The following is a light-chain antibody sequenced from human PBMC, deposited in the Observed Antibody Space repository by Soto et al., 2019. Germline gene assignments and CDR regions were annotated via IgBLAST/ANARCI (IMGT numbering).Light chain of an antibody. Sequence: IQMTQSPSSLSASVGDTVTITCRASQNISTYFNWYQQKVGEATKLLIFAVFNLQSGVPSRFAGTGSGRDFTLTIRSLQAEDYATDYCQQSHATPRTFGQGTRVEV. CDR2: AVF. J-gene: IGKJ1*01. V-gene: IGKV1-39*01. CDR1: QNISTY. CDR3: QQSHATPRT.